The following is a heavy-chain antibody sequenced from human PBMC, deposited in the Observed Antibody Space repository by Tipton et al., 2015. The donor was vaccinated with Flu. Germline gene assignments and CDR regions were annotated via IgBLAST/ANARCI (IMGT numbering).Heavy chain of an antibody. CDR1: GFAFSSYW. CDR3: ARAVGSSSSY. CDR2: IKQDGSEK. Sequence: SLRLSCAASGFAFSSYWMHWVRQAPGKGLEWVANIKQDGSEKYYVDSVKGRFTISRDNAKNSLYLVMNSLRVEDTAVYYCARAVGSSSSYWGQGTLVTVSS. J-gene: IGHJ4*02. V-gene: IGHV3-7*03. D-gene: IGHD6-6*01.